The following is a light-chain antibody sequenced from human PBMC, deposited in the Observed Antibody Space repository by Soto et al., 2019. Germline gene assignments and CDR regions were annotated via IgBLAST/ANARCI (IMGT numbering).Light chain of an antibody. CDR1: KYDLGAYNF. CDR2: EVS. CDR3: SLYSSSSTPYV. J-gene: IGLJ1*01. V-gene: IGLV2-14*01. Sequence: QSALTQPASVSGCPGQSMTISCTGTKYDLGAYNFVSWYQQHPGKAPKLMIYEVSNRPSGVSNRFSGSKSGSTASLTISGLQTEDEADYYCSLYSSSSTPYVFGTGTKVTVL.